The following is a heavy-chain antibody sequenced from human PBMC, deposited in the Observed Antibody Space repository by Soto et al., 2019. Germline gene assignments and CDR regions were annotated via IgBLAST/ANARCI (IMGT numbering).Heavy chain of an antibody. Sequence: ASETLSLTCAVYGGSFSGYYWSWIRQPPGKGLEWIGEINHSGSTNYNPSLKSRVTISVDTSKNQLSLKLSSVTAADTAVYYCARDYHDNDTYYYYYYGMDVWGQGTTVTVSS. D-gene: IGHD3-22*01. CDR2: INHSGST. CDR3: ARDYHDNDTYYYYYYGMDV. CDR1: GGSFSGYY. V-gene: IGHV4-34*01. J-gene: IGHJ6*02.